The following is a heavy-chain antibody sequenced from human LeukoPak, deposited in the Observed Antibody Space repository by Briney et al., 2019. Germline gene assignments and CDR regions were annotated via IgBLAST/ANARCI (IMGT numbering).Heavy chain of an antibody. D-gene: IGHD5-24*01. J-gene: IGHJ4*02. Sequence: TGGSLRLSCAASGFTFDEYAMHCVRDAPGKGLECVSGISWNSGSIGYADSVKGRFTISRDNAKNSLYLQMNSLRAEDTAVYYCAKDRDGPDYWGQGTLVTVSS. V-gene: IGHV3-9*01. CDR1: GFTFDEYA. CDR3: AKDRDGPDY. CDR2: ISWNSGSI.